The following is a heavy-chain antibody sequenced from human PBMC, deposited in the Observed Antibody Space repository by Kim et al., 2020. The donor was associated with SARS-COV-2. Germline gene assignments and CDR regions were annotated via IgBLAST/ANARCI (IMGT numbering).Heavy chain of an antibody. Sequence: ASVKVSCKASGYTFTTSAINWVRQAPGQDLEWLGWINTNTGNPTYAQGFTGRSVFSLDTSGSTAYLQISSLKAEDTAVCYCARSWQFDYWCQGTLVTVSS. J-gene: IGHJ4*02. CDR3: ARSWQFDY. CDR2: INTNTGNP. CDR1: GYTFTTSA. V-gene: IGHV7-4-1*02.